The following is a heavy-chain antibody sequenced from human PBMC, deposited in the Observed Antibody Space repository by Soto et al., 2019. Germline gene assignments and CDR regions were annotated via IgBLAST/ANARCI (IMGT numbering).Heavy chain of an antibody. CDR2: MWYDETNK. D-gene: IGHD3-16*01. CDR1: GFTFRIYS. J-gene: IGHJ3*02. Sequence: LRLSCAASGFTFRIYSMHWVRQSPGKGLEWVAVMWYDETNKYYGESVKGRFTISRDNSENTLYLQMNSLRVEDTAVYYCARDATFGTKGGSFDIWGHGTLVTVSS. CDR3: ARDATFGTKGGSFDI. V-gene: IGHV3-33*01.